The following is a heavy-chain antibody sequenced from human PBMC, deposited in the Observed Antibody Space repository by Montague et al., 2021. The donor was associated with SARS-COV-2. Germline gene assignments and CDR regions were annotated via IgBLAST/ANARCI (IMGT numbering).Heavy chain of an antibody. V-gene: IGHV2-5*02. D-gene: IGHD6-13*01. Sequence: LVKPTQTLTQTCTFSGFSRSTSGVGVGWIRQPPGKALEWLALIYWDDDKRYSPSLKSRLTITKDTSKNQVVLTMTNMDPVDTATYYCAHRKVLAAAWDYWGQGTLVTVSS. CDR1: GFSRSTSGVG. J-gene: IGHJ4*02. CDR2: IYWDDDK. CDR3: AHRKVLAAAWDY.